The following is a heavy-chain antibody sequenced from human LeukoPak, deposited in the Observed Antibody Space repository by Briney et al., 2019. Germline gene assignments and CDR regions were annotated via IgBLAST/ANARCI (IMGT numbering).Heavy chain of an antibody. CDR3: AKGGGYSLVGHAFDI. CDR2: ISGSSSPI. CDR1: GFTFSDYS. J-gene: IGHJ3*02. V-gene: IGHV3-48*04. Sequence: PGGSLRLSCAASGFTFSDYSMTWVRQAPGKGLEWLSYISGSSSPIYYADSVKGRFTISRDNAKNSLYLQMNSLRAEDTALYYCAKGGGYSLVGHAFDIWGQGTMVTVSS. D-gene: IGHD5-18*01.